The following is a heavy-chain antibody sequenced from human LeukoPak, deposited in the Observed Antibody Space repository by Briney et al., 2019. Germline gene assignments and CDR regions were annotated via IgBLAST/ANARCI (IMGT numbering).Heavy chain of an antibody. J-gene: IGHJ4*02. D-gene: IGHD2-8*01. Sequence: PGRSLRLSCAASGFTFSSYAMHWVRQAPGKGLEWVAVISYDGSNKYYADSVKGRFTISRDNSKNTLYLQMNSLRAEDTAVYYCARDPAYCTNGVCYPFDYWGQGTLVTVSS. CDR3: ARDPAYCTNGVCYPFDY. CDR2: ISYDGSNK. CDR1: GFTFSSYA. V-gene: IGHV3-30-3*01.